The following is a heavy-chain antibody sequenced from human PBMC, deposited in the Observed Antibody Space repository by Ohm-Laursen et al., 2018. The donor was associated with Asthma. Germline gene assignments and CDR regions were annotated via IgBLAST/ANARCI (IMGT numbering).Heavy chain of an antibody. J-gene: IGHJ5*02. CDR2: IYYSGST. D-gene: IGHD6-13*01. CDR3: ARGGYGTSRRWFDP. Sequence: TLSLTCTVSGGSISSGGYYWSWIRQHPGKGLEWIGYIYYSGSTYYNPSLKSRVTISVDTSKNQFSLKLSSVTAADTAVYHCARGGYGTSRRWFDPWGQGTLVTVSS. CDR1: GGSISSGGYY. V-gene: IGHV4-31*03.